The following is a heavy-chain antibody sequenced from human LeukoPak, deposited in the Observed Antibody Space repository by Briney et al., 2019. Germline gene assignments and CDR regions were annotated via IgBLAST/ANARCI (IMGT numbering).Heavy chain of an antibody. CDR3: ASGDYIRGTIHYNADCFQH. V-gene: IGHV4-59*01. J-gene: IGHJ1*01. CDR2: IDYSGNT. Sequence: SETLSLTCTVSNGSISSYYWSWIRQPPRKRPEWIGYIDYSGNTHFYPSLRSRSTMSFDTSMRQFFLRLSSVTAADSAVYFCASGDYIRGTIHYNADCFQHWGQGIPVTVSS. D-gene: IGHD3-16*01. CDR1: NGSISSYY.